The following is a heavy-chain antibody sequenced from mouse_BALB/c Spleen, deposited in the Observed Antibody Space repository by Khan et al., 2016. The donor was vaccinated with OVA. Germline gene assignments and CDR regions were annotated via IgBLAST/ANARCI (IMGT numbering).Heavy chain of an antibody. CDR2: IYPGDGDT. V-gene: IGHV1S56*01. CDR1: GYTFTAYD. J-gene: IGHJ4*01. Sequence: VQLQESGPELVKPGALVKISCKASGYTFTAYDINWVKQRPGQGLEWIGWIYPGDGDTRYNENFKGKATLTADKSSNTAYMQRSSLTSEESAVYFCAREGLRGVGMDYWGQGTSVSVSS. CDR3: AREGLRGVGMDY. D-gene: IGHD2-4*01.